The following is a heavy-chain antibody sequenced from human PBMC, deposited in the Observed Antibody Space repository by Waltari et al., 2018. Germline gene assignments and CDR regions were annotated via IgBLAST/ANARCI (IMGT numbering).Heavy chain of an antibody. D-gene: IGHD3-10*01. CDR1: GFTFSSYA. J-gene: IGHJ4*02. Sequence: EVQLVESGGGLVQPGGSLRLSCAASGFTFSSYAMSWVRQAPGKGLECVSAISGSGGSTYDADAVKGRFTISRDNSKNTLYLKMNSLRAEDTAVYYCAKDKVVAYYYGSGSYSRFDYWGQGTLVTVSS. V-gene: IGHV3-23*04. CDR2: ISGSGGST. CDR3: AKDKVVAYYYGSGSYSRFDY.